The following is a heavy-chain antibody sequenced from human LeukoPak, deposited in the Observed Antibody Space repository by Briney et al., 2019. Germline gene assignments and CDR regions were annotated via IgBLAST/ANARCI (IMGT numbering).Heavy chain of an antibody. CDR3: ARGPRYYYDSSGYYSNFQH. CDR1: GGSFSGYY. V-gene: IGHV4-34*01. J-gene: IGHJ1*01. CDR2: INHSGST. Sequence: PSETLSLTCAVYGGSFSGYYWSWIRQPPGKGLEWIGEINHSGSTNYNPSLKSRVTISVDTSKNPFSLKLSSVTAADTAVYYCARGPRYYYDSSGYYSNFQHWGQGTLVTVSS. D-gene: IGHD3-22*01.